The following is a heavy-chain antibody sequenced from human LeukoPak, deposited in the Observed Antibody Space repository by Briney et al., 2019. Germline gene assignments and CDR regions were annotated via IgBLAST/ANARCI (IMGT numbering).Heavy chain of an antibody. V-gene: IGHV4-59*01. J-gene: IGHJ4*02. D-gene: IGHD2-21*02. CDR1: GGSLSSYY. CDR3: ARTYCGGDCYSDYFDY. Sequence: SETLSLTCTVSGGSLSSYYWSWIRQPPGKGLEWIGYIYYAGSTNYNPSLKSRVTISVDTSKNQISLKLSSVTAADTAVYYCARTYCGGDCYSDYFDYWGQGTLVTVSS. CDR2: IYYAGST.